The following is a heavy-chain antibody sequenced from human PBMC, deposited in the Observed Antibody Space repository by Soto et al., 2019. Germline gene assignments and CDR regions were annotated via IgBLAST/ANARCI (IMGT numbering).Heavy chain of an antibody. J-gene: IGHJ5*02. Sequence: SQTLSLTCAISGDSVSSYSAAWNWIRQSPSGGLEWLGRTYYRSRFFSDYTESVKSRIIINPDTSKNQFSLQLKSVTPEDTAVYYCVRDRYSSSGWFDPWGQGTPVTVSS. CDR1: GDSVSSYSAA. D-gene: IGHD3-10*01. V-gene: IGHV6-1*01. CDR3: VRDRYSSSGWFDP. CDR2: TYYRSRFFS.